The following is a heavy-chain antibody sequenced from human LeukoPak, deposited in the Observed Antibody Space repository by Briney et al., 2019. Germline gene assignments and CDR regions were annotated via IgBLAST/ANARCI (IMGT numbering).Heavy chain of an antibody. J-gene: IGHJ3*02. Sequence: PSETLSLTCAVYGGSFSGYYWSWIRQPPGKGLEWIGEINHSGSTNYNPSLKSLVTISVDTSKNQFSLKLSSVTAADTAVYYCASPSGYYDSSGYSYDAFDIWGQGTMVAVSS. CDR3: ASPSGYYDSSGYSYDAFDI. CDR2: INHSGST. D-gene: IGHD3-22*01. V-gene: IGHV4-34*01. CDR1: GGSFSGYY.